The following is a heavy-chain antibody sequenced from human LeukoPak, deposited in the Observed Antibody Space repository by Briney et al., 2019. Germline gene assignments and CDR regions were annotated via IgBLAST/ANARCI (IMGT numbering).Heavy chain of an antibody. Sequence: ASVKVSCKASGYTFTNYAISWVRQAPGRGLEWMGWISAYNGNTNYAQKLQGRVTMTTDTSTSTAYMELRSLRSDDTAVYYCARTLLRITIFGVVIVSWFDPWGQGTLVTVSS. CDR1: GYTFTNYA. J-gene: IGHJ5*02. CDR3: ARTLLRITIFGVVIVSWFDP. D-gene: IGHD3-3*01. V-gene: IGHV1-18*01. CDR2: ISAYNGNT.